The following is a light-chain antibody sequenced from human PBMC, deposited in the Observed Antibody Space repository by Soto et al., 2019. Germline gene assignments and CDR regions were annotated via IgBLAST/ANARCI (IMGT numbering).Light chain of an antibody. CDR2: DAS. J-gene: IGKJ5*01. CDR3: QQRSNWPPIT. Sequence: EFVLTQSPATLSLSPGEGATLSCRASQSVSIYLAWYQQKPGQAPRLLIYDASNRATGIPPRFSGSGSGTDFTLTISSPQPEDFAVYYCQQRSNWPPITFGQGTRLEIK. V-gene: IGKV3-11*01. CDR1: QSVSIY.